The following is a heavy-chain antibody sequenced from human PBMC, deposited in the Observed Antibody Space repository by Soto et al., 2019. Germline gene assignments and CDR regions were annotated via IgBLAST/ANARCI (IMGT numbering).Heavy chain of an antibody. CDR3: ARQVTRDYYYYYMDV. D-gene: IGHD4-4*01. V-gene: IGHV4-59*08. CDR2: IYYSGST. Sequence: SETLSLTCTVSGGSISSYYWSWIRQPPGKGLEWIGYIYYSGSTNYNPSLKSRVTISVDTSKNQFSLKLSSVTAADTAVYYCARQVTRDYYYYYMDVWGKGTTVTVSS. CDR1: GGSISSYY. J-gene: IGHJ6*03.